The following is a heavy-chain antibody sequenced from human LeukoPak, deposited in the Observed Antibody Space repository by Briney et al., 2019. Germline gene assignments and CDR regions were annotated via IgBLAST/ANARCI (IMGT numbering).Heavy chain of an antibody. V-gene: IGHV1-69*13. J-gene: IGHJ3*02. CDR2: IIPIFGTA. Sequence: GASVKVSCKASGCTFTSYAISWVRQAPGQGLEWMGGIIPIFGTANYAQKFQGRVTITADESTSTAYMELSSLRSEDTAVYYCARVTTPKILEWFQDAFDIWGQGTMVTVSS. CDR1: GCTFTSYA. CDR3: ARVTTPKILEWFQDAFDI. D-gene: IGHD3-3*01.